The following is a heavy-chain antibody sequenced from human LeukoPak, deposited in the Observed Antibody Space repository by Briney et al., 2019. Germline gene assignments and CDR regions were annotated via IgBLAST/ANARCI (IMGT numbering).Heavy chain of an antibody. Sequence: ASVKVSCKASGYTFTSYDINWMRQAAGQGLEWMGWMNPNSGNTGYAQKFQGRVTMTRNTSISTAYMELSSLRSEDTAVYYCARGLGRHYYDSSGYNDYWGQGTLVTVSS. CDR3: ARGLGRHYYDSSGYNDY. CDR1: GYTFTSYD. CDR2: MNPNSGNT. V-gene: IGHV1-8*01. D-gene: IGHD3-22*01. J-gene: IGHJ4*02.